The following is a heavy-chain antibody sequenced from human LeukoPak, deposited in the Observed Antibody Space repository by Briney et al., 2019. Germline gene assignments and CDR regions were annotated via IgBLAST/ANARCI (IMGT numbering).Heavy chain of an antibody. J-gene: IGHJ3*02. CDR3: AREPGWGAFDI. CDR1: GDSVSSNSAA. CDR2: TYYRSKWYN. Sequence: SQTLSLTCAISGDSVSSNSAALNWIRQSPSRGLESLGRTYYRSKWYNDYAVSVKSRITINPDTSKNQFALQLNSVTPEDTAVYYCAREPGWGAFDIWGQGTMVTVSS. D-gene: IGHD3-10*01. V-gene: IGHV6-1*01.